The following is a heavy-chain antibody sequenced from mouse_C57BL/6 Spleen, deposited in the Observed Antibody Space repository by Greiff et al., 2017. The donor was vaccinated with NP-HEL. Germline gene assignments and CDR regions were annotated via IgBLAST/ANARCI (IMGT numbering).Heavy chain of an antibody. J-gene: IGHJ3*01. D-gene: IGHD2-4*01. CDR3: ARNLLYDYDVEFAY. CDR1: GFSLTSYG. Sequence: VQLVESGPGLVQPSQSLSITCTVSGFSLTSYGVHWVRQSPGKGLEWLGVIWSGGSTDYNAAFISRLSISKDNSKSQVFFKMNSLQADDTAIYYCARNLLYDYDVEFAYWGQGTLVTVSA. V-gene: IGHV2-2*01. CDR2: IWSGGST.